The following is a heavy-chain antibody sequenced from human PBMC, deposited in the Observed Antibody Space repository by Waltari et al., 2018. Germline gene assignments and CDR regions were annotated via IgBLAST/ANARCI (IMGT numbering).Heavy chain of an antibody. V-gene: IGHV3-21*01. CDR1: GFTLTAYS. D-gene: IGHD6-25*01. Sequence: EVQLVESGGDLVEPGGSLRLSCAISGFTLTAYSLNWFRQPPGKGLECVSSISSAFSPTFYADSVKGRFSISRDNAKNSLYLQMNSLRAEDTAVYYCARAHGAAARLDFDYWGQGTLVTVSS. CDR3: ARAHGAAARLDFDY. CDR2: ISSAFSPT. J-gene: IGHJ4*02.